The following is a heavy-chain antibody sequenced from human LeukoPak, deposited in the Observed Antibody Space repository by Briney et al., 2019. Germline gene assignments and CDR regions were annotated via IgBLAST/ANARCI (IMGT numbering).Heavy chain of an antibody. CDR1: GGSFSGYY. V-gene: IGHV4-34*01. J-gene: IGHJ4*02. Sequence: SETLSLTCAVYGGSFSGYYWSWIRQPPGKALEWIGEINHSGSTNYNPSLKGRVTISVDTSKNQFSLKLSSVTAADTAVYYCARTHYGDLPFDYWGQGTLVTVSS. CDR3: ARTHYGDLPFDY. D-gene: IGHD4-17*01. CDR2: INHSGST.